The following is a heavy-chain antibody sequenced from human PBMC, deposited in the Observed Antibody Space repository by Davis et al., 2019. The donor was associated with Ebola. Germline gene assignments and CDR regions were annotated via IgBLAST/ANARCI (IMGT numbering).Heavy chain of an antibody. CDR3: TGSGGDDY. CDR1: GFTFSSYG. J-gene: IGHJ4*02. V-gene: IGHV3-73*01. CDR2: IRSKANSYAT. D-gene: IGHD3-3*01. Sequence: GESLKISCAASGFTFSSYGMHWVRQASGKGLEWVGRIRSKANSYATAYAASVKGRFTISRDDSKNTAYLQMNGLKTEDTAVYYCTGSGGDDYWGQGTLVTVSS.